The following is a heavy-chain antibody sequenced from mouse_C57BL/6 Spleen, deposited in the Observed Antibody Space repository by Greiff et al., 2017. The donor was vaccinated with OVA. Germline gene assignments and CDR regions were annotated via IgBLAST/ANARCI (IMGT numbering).Heavy chain of an antibody. CDR1: GFTFSSYA. CDR2: ISDGGSYT. Sequence: EVQVVESGGGLVKPGGSLKLSCAASGFTFSSYAMSWVRQTPEKRLEWVATISDGGSYTYYPDNVKGRFTISRDNAKNNLYLQMSHLKSEDTAMYYCARGTAVMDYWGQGTSVTVSS. V-gene: IGHV5-4*01. J-gene: IGHJ4*01. CDR3: ARGTAVMDY. D-gene: IGHD3-1*01.